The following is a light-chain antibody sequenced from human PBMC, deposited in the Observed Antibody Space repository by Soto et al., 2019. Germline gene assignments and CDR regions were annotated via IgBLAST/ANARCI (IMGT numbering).Light chain of an antibody. J-gene: IGKJ1*01. CDR1: QRVGSSY. Sequence: DIVLTQSPGTLSLSPGERATLSCRASQRVGSSYLAWHQQKPGRAPRLLIYGASNRASGIPDRFSGSGSGTDFTLTISGLEPEDFAVYYCQQYATSPGTFGQGTKVAIK. V-gene: IGKV3-20*01. CDR3: QQYATSPGT. CDR2: GAS.